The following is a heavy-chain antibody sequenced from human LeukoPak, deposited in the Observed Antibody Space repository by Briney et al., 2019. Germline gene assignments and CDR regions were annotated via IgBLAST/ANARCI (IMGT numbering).Heavy chain of an antibody. V-gene: IGHV4-34*01. CDR1: GGPFSGYF. Sequence: SETLSLTCTVSGGPFSGYFWSWIRQSSGKGLEWIGEIHNSGTTNYNPSLNSRVTISEDTSKNQFYLNLSSVTAADTAVYYCARRYYYNLGSFPFDYWGQGTLVTVSS. D-gene: IGHD3-10*01. CDR2: IHNSGTT. J-gene: IGHJ4*02. CDR3: ARRYYYNLGSFPFDY.